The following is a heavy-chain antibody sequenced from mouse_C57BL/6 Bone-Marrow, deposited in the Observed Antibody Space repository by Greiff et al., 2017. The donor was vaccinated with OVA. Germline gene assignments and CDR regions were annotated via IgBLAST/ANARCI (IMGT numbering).Heavy chain of an antibody. CDR1: GIDFSRYW. CDR2: INPDSSTI. D-gene: IGHD1-1*01. V-gene: IGHV4-1*01. Sequence: CAASGIDFSRYWMSWVRRAPGKGLEWIGEINPDSSTINYAPSLKDKFIISRDNAKNTLYLQMSKVRSEDTALYYCARHGFYYYDGWFAYWGQGTLVTVSA. J-gene: IGHJ3*01. CDR3: ARHGFYYYDGWFAY.